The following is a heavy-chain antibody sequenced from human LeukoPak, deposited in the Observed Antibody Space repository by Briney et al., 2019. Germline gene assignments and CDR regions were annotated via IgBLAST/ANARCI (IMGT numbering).Heavy chain of an antibody. Sequence: PSETLSLTCTVSGGSISSYYWSWLRQPPGKGLEWIGYIYYSGSTNYNPSLKSRVTISVDTSKNQFSLKQSSVTAADTAVYYCARDPLGYNWFDPWGQGTLVTVSS. CDR2: IYYSGST. CDR3: ARDPLGYNWFDP. D-gene: IGHD3-16*01. V-gene: IGHV4-59*01. CDR1: GGSISSYY. J-gene: IGHJ5*02.